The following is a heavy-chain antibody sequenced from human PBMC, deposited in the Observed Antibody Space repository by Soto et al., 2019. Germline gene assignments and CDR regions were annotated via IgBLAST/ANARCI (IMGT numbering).Heavy chain of an antibody. D-gene: IGHD2-2*01. Sequence: EVQLVESGGGLVKPGGSLRLSCAASGFTFSNAWMSWVRQAPGKGLEWVGRIKSKTDGGTTDYAAPVKGRFTISRDDSKNTLYLQVNSLKTEDTAVYYCTTDPGFVVVPAAMYWGQGTLVTVSS. CDR2: IKSKTDGGTT. CDR3: TTDPGFVVVPAAMY. CDR1: GFTFSNAW. V-gene: IGHV3-15*01. J-gene: IGHJ4*02.